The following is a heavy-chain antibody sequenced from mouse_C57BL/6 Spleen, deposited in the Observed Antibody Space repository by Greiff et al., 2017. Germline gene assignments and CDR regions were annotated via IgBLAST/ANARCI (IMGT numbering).Heavy chain of an antibody. CDR3: ARYILLRYAMDY. D-gene: IGHD1-1*01. CDR1: GYTFPDYN. CDR2: INPNNCGT. V-gene: IGHV1-18*01. Sequence: LVESGPELVKPGASVKIPCKASGYTFPDYNMDWVKQSHGKSLEWIGDINPNNCGTIYNPKFKGKATLTVDRSSSTDCMECSSLASEDTAVYYCARYILLRYAMDYWGQGTSVTVSS. J-gene: IGHJ4*01.